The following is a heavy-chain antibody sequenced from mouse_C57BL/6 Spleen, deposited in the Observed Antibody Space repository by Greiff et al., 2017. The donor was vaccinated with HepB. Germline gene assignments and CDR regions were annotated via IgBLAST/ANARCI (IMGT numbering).Heavy chain of an antibody. Sequence: EVQLVESGPGLAKPSQTLSLTCSVTGYSITSDYWNWIRKFPGNKLEYMGYISYSGSTYYNPSLKSRISITRDTSKNQYYLQLNSVTTEDTATYYCARSDYGSSYRYYAMDYWGQGTSVTVSS. V-gene: IGHV3-8*01. CDR1: GYSITSDY. D-gene: IGHD1-1*01. J-gene: IGHJ4*01. CDR2: ISYSGST. CDR3: ARSDYGSSYRYYAMDY.